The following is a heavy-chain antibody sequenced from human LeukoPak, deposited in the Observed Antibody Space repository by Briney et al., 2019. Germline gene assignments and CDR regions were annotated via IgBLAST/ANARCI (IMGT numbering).Heavy chain of an antibody. CDR3: AKDLHYGSADY. CDR1: GFTFSAYN. CDR2: IRYDGSIK. J-gene: IGHJ4*02. D-gene: IGHD3-10*01. Sequence: GGSLRLSCAASGFTFSAYNMHWVRQAPGKGLEWVAFIRYDGSIKYYADSVKGRFTISRDNAKNALYLQMNSLRAEDTAVYYCAKDLHYGSADYWGQGTLVTVSS. V-gene: IGHV3-30*02.